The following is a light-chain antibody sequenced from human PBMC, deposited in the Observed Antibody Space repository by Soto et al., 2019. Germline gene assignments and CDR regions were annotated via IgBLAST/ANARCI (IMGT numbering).Light chain of an antibody. J-gene: IGLJ2*01. CDR2: DTN. Sequence: QSVLIQPPSASGTPGQTVTISCSGSSSNIGLNDVHWYRQLSGTAPQILIYDTNQQATGVPDRFSGSRSGTSASLAIHGLQSEDEADYHCAAWDDSLNGPVFGGGTKLTVL. V-gene: IGLV1-44*01. CDR3: AAWDDSLNGPV. CDR1: SSNIGLND.